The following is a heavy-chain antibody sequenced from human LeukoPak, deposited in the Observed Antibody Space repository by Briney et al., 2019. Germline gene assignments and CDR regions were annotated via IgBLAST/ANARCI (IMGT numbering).Heavy chain of an antibody. Sequence: ASVKVSCKASGYSITDYYMHWVRQAPGQGLEWMGWINPNSGGTNYAQKFQGRVTMTRDTSISTAYMELSRLRSDDTAVYYCTRHRSVDTAMVYWGQGTLVTVSS. J-gene: IGHJ4*02. V-gene: IGHV1-2*02. CDR1: GYSITDYY. CDR2: INPNSGGT. CDR3: TRHRSVDTAMVY. D-gene: IGHD5-18*01.